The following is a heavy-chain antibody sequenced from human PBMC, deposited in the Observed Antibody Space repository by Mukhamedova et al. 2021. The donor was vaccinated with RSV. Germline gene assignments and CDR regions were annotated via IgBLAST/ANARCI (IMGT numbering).Heavy chain of an antibody. Sequence: VKGRFTISRDNAKNSLYLQMNSLRDEDTAVYHCARDSGIRGADDYRGQGTLVTVSS. V-gene: IGHV3-48*02. J-gene: IGHJ4*02. CDR3: ARDSGIRGADDY. D-gene: IGHD1-14*01.